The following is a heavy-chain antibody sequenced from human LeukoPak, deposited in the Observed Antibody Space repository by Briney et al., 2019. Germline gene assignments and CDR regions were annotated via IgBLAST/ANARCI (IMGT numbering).Heavy chain of an antibody. V-gene: IGHV4-4*09. J-gene: IGHJ4*02. D-gene: IGHD6-6*01. CDR3: VASYSTSSGVDH. Sequence: SETLSLTCTASVDSMSDYYWSWIRQSPGGGLEWIGYIYKRGTTNYIPSLRSRDTISVDKSKKQLSLRLNSVTAADTAVYYCVASYSTSSGVDHWGQGTLVTVSS. CDR2: IYKRGTT. CDR1: VDSMSDYY.